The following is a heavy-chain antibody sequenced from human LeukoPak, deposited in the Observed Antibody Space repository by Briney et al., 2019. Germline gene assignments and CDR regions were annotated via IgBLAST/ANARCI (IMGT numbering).Heavy chain of an antibody. J-gene: IGHJ4*02. Sequence: PGGSLRLSCAASGFTFNSYAMHWVRQAPGKGLEWVAIISYDGSKKNYADSVKGRFTISRDNSKNTLYLQMNSLRAEDMAVYYCARDAIKYGSGSYLDYWGQGTLVTVSS. D-gene: IGHD3-10*01. CDR3: ARDAIKYGSGSYLDY. CDR2: ISYDGSKK. CDR1: GFTFNSYA. V-gene: IGHV3-30*04.